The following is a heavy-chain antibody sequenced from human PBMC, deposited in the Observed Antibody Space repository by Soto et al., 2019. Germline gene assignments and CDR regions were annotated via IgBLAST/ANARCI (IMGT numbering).Heavy chain of an antibody. D-gene: IGHD2-15*01. CDR1: GFTFNIYA. Sequence: EVQLLESGGGLAQPGGSLRLYCAASGFTFNIYAMSWVRQAPGKGLEWVSLISGSGDNTYYADSVKGRFTISRDNSKNTLDLQMNSLRAEDTAVYYCARDPVARGEYWGQGTLVSVSS. CDR2: ISGSGDNT. J-gene: IGHJ4*02. V-gene: IGHV3-23*01. CDR3: ARDPVARGEY.